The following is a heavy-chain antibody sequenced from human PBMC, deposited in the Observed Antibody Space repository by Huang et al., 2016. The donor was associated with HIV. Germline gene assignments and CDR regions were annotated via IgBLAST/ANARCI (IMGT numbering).Heavy chain of an antibody. CDR1: GYTFADYL. CDR2: LNPKNGAT. D-gene: IGHD5-12*01. V-gene: IGHV1-2*02. J-gene: IGHJ4*02. CDR3: TRDGVAPDEEFDY. Sequence: QVQLVQSGAEVKKPGASVKVSCKPSGYTFADYLIHWGRQAPGQGLEWMAGLNPKNGATNYAQKFLGRVTVTGDTSINTAYMEFSGLTSDDTANYYCTRDGVAPDEEFDYWGQGTLIIVSS.